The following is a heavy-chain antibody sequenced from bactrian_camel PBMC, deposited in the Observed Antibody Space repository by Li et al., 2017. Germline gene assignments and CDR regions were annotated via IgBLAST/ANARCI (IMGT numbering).Heavy chain of an antibody. D-gene: IGHD2*01. Sequence: VQLVESGGGSVQAGGSLKLSCAASGLTAKYNSYCMGWFRQAPGKEREKVATIVGDDIVEYADSVKGRFTIAKDNTKNTLYLEMNSLKLDDTGVYTCAATRTRCGGVNCQICGPGDFDSWGQGTQVTVS. J-gene: IGHJ6*01. CDR2: IVGDDIV. CDR3: AATRTRCGGVNCQICGPGDFDS. CDR1: GLTAKYNSYC. V-gene: IGHV3S55*01.